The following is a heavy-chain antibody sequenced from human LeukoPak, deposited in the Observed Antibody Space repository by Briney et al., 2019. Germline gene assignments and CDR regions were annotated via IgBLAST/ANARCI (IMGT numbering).Heavy chain of an antibody. CDR1: GGPISSYY. D-gene: IGHD6-13*01. Sequence: PSETLSLTCTVSGGPISSYYWSWIRQPPGKGREWIGYIYYSGSIYYNPSLKSRVTMSVDTSKNQFSLKLSSVTAVDTAVYYCARSPSGTAAAGTWFDPWGQGTLVTVSS. CDR2: IYYSGSI. J-gene: IGHJ5*02. V-gene: IGHV4-59*04. CDR3: ARSPSGTAAAGTWFDP.